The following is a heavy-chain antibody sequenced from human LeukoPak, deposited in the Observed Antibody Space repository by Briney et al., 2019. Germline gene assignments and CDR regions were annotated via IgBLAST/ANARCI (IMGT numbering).Heavy chain of an antibody. Sequence: SETLSLTCAVYGGSFSGYYWSWIRQPPGKGLEWLGEINHSGSTNYNPSLKSRVTISVDTSKNQFSLKVTSLTAADTAVYYCARFRGDGDYNVNHWGQGTLVIVSS. D-gene: IGHD4-17*01. V-gene: IGHV4-34*01. CDR3: ARFRGDGDYNVNH. J-gene: IGHJ5*02. CDR2: INHSGST. CDR1: GGSFSGYY.